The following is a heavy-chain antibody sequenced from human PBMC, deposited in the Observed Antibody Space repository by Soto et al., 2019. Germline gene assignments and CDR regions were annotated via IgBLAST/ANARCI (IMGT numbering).Heavy chain of an antibody. CDR2: MSFDGRNE. D-gene: IGHD1-7*01. CDR3: ATDGVLKTTVRFYFFAF. V-gene: IGHV3-30*04. CDR1: GFGFGDYA. J-gene: IGHJ4*02. Sequence: QGQLVESGGGVVQPGRSLRLSCAASGFGFGDYALHWVRQAPGKGLEWVAAMSFDGRNEDYANSVKGRFTISRDDSRDTLFLQLNSLRIDYPAIYYCATDGVLKTTVRFYFFAFWGRGTLVTVSS.